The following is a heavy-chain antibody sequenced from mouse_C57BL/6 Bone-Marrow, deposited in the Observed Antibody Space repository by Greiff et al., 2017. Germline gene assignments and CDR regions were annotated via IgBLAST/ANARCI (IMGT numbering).Heavy chain of an antibody. CDR1: GYIFTEYT. CDR2: FYPGSGSI. CDR3: ARHERYYDYEGYFDY. V-gene: IGHV1-62-2*01. J-gene: IGHJ2*01. D-gene: IGHD2-4*01. Sequence: VQLQQSGAELVKPGASVKLSCKASGYIFTEYTIHWVKQRSGQGLEWIGWFYPGSGSIKYNERFKDKATLTADKSSNTVYMELSSLTSEDSAVYFYARHERYYDYEGYFDYWGQGTTLTVSS.